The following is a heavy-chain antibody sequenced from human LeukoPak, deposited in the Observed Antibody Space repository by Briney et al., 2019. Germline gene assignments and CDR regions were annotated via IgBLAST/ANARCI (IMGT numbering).Heavy chain of an antibody. D-gene: IGHD3-22*01. CDR1: GGSISSSSYY. V-gene: IGHV4-39*01. Sequence: SETLSLTCTVSGGSISSSSYYWGWIRQPPGKGLEWIGRNYYSGSTYYNPSLKSRVTISVDTSKNQFSLKLSSVTAADTAVYYCARHRMYYYDSSGRGVADAFDIWGQGTMVTVSS. CDR3: ARHRMYYYDSSGRGVADAFDI. J-gene: IGHJ3*02. CDR2: NYYSGST.